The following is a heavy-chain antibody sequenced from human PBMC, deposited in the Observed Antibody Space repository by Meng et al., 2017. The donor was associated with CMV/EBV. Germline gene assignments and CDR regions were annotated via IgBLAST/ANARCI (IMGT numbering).Heavy chain of an antibody. CDR2: ISGSGGST. D-gene: IGHD5-18*01. V-gene: IGHV3-23*01. CDR3: AYTAMVTL. Sequence: QVLESGRCLVQHGGSLSLSCAASGFTFSSYAMSWVRQAAGKGLEWVEDISGSGGSTYYADFVKGRFTISSDNSKNTLYLQMNSLRAEDTAVYYCAYTAMVTLWGQGTLVTVSS. J-gene: IGHJ4*02. CDR1: GFTFSSYA.